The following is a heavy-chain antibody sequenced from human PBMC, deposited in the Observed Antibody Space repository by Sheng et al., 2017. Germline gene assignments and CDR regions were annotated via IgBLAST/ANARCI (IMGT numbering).Heavy chain of an antibody. D-gene: IGHD3-9*01. CDR3: ARERRLKYYDILTGYPKGPFDY. CDR2: IIPILGIA. J-gene: IGHJ4*02. Sequence: QVQLVQSGAEVKKPGSSVKVSCKASGGTFSSYAISWVRQAPGQGLEWMGGIIPILGIANYAQKFQGRVTITADKSTSTAYMELSSLRSEDTAVYYCARERRLKYYDILTGYPKGPFDYWGQGTLVTVSS. V-gene: IGHV1-69*04. CDR1: GGTFSSYA.